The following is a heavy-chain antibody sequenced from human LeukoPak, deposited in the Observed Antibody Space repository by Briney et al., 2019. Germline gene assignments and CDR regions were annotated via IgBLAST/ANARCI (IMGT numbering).Heavy chain of an antibody. Sequence: SVTESCLATGYTLTTYHINGLRQATCQGLDGMGWMNPNSGNTGYAQKFQGRVTMTRNTSISTAFMELSGLRSEDTAVYFCARRNTAMVAGLDYWGQGSLVTVSS. CDR1: GYTLTTYH. CDR3: ARRNTAMVAGLDY. J-gene: IGHJ4*02. D-gene: IGHD5-18*01. V-gene: IGHV1-8*01. CDR2: MNPNSGNT.